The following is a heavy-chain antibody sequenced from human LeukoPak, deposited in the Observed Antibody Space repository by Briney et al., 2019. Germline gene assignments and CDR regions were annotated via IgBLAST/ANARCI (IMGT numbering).Heavy chain of an antibody. CDR1: GYTFTRYA. J-gene: IGHJ4*02. CDR3: AREGCSGGSCYSWRDY. CDR2: INTNTGNP. D-gene: IGHD2-15*01. Sequence: GASVKVSCKASGYTFTRYAINWVRQAPGQGLEWMGWINTNTGNPTYAQGFTGRFVFSLDTSVNTAYLQISSLKAEDTAVYYCAREGCSGGSCYSWRDYWGQGTLVTVSS. V-gene: IGHV7-4-1*02.